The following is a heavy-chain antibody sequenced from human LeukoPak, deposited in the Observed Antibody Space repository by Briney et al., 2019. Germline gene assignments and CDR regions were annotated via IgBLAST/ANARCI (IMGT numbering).Heavy chain of an antibody. V-gene: IGHV4-4*02. CDR3: ARAVAGVDAFDI. Sequence: SETLSLTCAVSGGSISSNNWWTWVRQPPGKGLEWIGEIYHSGSTNYNPSLKSRVTISVDTSKNQFSLKLSSVTAADTAVYYCARAVAGVDAFDIWGQGTMVTVSS. J-gene: IGHJ3*02. CDR1: GGSISSNNW. D-gene: IGHD6-19*01. CDR2: IYHSGST.